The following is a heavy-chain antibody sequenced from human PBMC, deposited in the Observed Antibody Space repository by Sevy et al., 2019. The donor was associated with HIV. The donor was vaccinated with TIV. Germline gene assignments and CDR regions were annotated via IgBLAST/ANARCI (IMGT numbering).Heavy chain of an antibody. D-gene: IGHD3-10*01. CDR1: GYTFTSYG. V-gene: IGHV1-18*04. Sequence: ASVKVSCKASGYTFTSYGISWVRQAPGQGLEWMGWISAYNGNTNYAQKLQGRVTMTTDTSTSTAYMELRSLGSDDTAVYYCARDQDTMVRGAVLWGKTFDYWGQGTLVTVSS. J-gene: IGHJ4*02. CDR3: ARDQDTMVRGAVLWGKTFDY. CDR2: ISAYNGNT.